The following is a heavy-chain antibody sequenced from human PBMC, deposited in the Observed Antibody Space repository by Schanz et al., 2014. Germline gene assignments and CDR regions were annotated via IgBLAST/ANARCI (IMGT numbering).Heavy chain of an antibody. Sequence: EVQLLESGGGLVEPGGSLRLSCAASGFSFSSYAMGWVRQARGKGLEWVSYVSRSTPDIYYADSVKGRFTISRDNSKNTVYLQMNSLRPGDTAVYYCARESSNDIVLVPGAVFDHWGQGILVTVSS. D-gene: IGHD2-2*01. J-gene: IGHJ4*02. V-gene: IGHV3-23*01. CDR3: ARESSNDIVLVPGAVFDH. CDR2: VSRSTPDI. CDR1: GFSFSSYA.